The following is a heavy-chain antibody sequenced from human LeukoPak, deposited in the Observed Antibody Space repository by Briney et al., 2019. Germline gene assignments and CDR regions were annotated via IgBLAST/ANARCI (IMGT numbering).Heavy chain of an antibody. J-gene: IGHJ4*02. V-gene: IGHV4-59*01. CDR3: ASHGVVTANFDY. CDR1: GGSITSYY. CDR2: MSYSGSS. Sequence: AETLSLTCTVSGGSITSYYWNWIREPPGKGLEWIGYMSYSGSSNYNPSLKTRVTISIDTSKNQLSLKLSSVTAADTAVYYCASHGVVTANFDYWGQGTLVIVSP. D-gene: IGHD2-21*02.